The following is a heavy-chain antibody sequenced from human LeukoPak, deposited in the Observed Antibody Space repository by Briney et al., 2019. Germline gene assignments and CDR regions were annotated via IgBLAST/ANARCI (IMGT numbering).Heavy chain of an antibody. V-gene: IGHV4-34*01. Sequence: KSSETLSLTCAVYGGSFSGYYWSWIRQPPGKGLEWIGEINHSGSTYYNPSLKSRVTISVDTSKNQFSLKLSSVTAADTAVYYCARDPAMVRGVITTYWGQGTLVTVSS. J-gene: IGHJ4*02. CDR2: INHSGST. CDR3: ARDPAMVRGVITTY. D-gene: IGHD3-10*01. CDR1: GGSFSGYY.